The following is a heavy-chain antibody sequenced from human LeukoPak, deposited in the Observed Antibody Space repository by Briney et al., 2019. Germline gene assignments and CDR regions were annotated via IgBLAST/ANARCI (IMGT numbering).Heavy chain of an antibody. Sequence: SVKVSCKASGGTFSSYAISWLRQAPGQGLEWMGGIIPIFGTANYAQKFQGRVTITADESTSTAYMELSSLRSEDTAVYYCARNPGDWISTSCSTGYYYYYMAVWGKGTTVTVSS. CDR1: GGTFSSYA. D-gene: IGHD2-2*01. V-gene: IGHV1-69*13. J-gene: IGHJ6*03. CDR3: ARNPGDWISTSCSTGYYYYYMAV. CDR2: IIPIFGTA.